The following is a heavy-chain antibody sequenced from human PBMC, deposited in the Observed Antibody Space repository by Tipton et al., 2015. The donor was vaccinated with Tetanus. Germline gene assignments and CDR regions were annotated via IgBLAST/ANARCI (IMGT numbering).Heavy chain of an antibody. CDR1: GGSISSYY. J-gene: IGHJ5*02. D-gene: IGHD6-19*01. V-gene: IGHV4-4*07. CDR3: ARDISRGAGTSWFDP. CDR2: IYTSGST. Sequence: TLSLTCTVSGGSISSYYWRWIRQPAGKGLEWIGRIYTSGSTNYNPSLKSRVTMSVDTSKNQFSLKLSSVTAADTAVYYCARDISRGAGTSWFDPWGQGTLVTVSS.